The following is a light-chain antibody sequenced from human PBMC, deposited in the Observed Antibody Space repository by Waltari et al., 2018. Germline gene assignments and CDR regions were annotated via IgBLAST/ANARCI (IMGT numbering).Light chain of an antibody. V-gene: IGKV1-39*01. J-gene: IGKJ2*01. CDR3: QQSKEVPFT. CDR1: QTLTTY. Sequence: DIQLTQSPSYLSASVGDRVTITCLASQTLTTYLNWYQQRTGTAPKFLIYAASNLETGVPSRFSGGGSGTDFTLTISGLQPDDFATYYCQQSKEVPFTFGQGTKLEIK. CDR2: AAS.